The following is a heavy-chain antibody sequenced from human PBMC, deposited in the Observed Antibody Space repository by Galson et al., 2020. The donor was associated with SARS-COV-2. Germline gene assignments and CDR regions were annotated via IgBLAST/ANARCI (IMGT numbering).Heavy chain of an antibody. CDR2: ISGSGGST. V-gene: IGHV3-23*01. CDR3: AKATIRAVAGLALFDY. Sequence: GESLKISCVASGFTFSSYAMSWVRQAPGKGLEWVSAISGSGGSTYYADSVKGRFTISRDNSKNTLYLQMNSLRAEDTAVYYCAKATIRAVAGLALFDYWGQGTLVTVSS. D-gene: IGHD6-19*01. J-gene: IGHJ4*02. CDR1: GFTFSSYA.